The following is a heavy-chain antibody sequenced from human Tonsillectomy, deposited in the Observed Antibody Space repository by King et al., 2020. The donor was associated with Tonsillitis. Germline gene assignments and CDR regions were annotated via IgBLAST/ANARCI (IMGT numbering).Heavy chain of an antibody. CDR1: GFTFNTYA. Sequence: VQLVESGGGLVQPGGSLRLSCAASGFTFNTYAMSWVRQAPGKGLEWVSTISGSGTSLFYAGSVQGRFTNSRDNSKNTLYLQMSSLRVDDTAVYFCARGSIAVADFDSWGQGTLVTVSS. CDR2: ISGSGTSL. D-gene: IGHD6-19*01. CDR3: ARGSIAVADFDS. J-gene: IGHJ4*02. V-gene: IGHV3-23*04.